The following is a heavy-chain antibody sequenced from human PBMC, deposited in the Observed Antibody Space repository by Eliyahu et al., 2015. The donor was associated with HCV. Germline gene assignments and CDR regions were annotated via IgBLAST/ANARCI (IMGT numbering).Heavy chain of an antibody. J-gene: IGHJ3*02. CDR3: AAHLGYCSSTSCYPSRDAFDI. CDR1: GYTFTSYG. D-gene: IGHD2-2*01. Sequence: QVQLVQSGAEVKKPGASVKVSCKASGYTFTSYGISXVRQAPGQGLEWMGWISAYNGNTNYAQKLQGRVTMTTDTSTSTAYMELRSLRSDDTAVYYCAAHLGYCSSTSCYPSRDAFDIWGQGTMVTVSS. CDR2: ISAYNGNT. V-gene: IGHV1-18*04.